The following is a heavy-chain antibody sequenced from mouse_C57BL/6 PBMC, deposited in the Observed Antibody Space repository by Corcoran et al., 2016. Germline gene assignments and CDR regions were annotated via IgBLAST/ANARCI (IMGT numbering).Heavy chain of an antibody. J-gene: IGHJ4*01. Sequence: DVQLQESGPGLVKPSQSLSLTCSVTGYSITSGYYWNWIRQSPGNKLEWMGYISYDGSNNYNPSLKNRISITRDTSKNQFFLKLNSVTTEDTATYYCARDDYGGYAMDYWGQGTSVTVSS. CDR3: ARDDYGGYAMDY. CDR2: ISYDGSN. CDR1: GYSITSGYY. V-gene: IGHV3-6*01. D-gene: IGHD2-4*01.